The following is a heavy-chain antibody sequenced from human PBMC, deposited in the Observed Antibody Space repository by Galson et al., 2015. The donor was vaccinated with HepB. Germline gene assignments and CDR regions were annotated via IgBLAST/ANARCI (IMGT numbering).Heavy chain of an antibody. D-gene: IGHD1-26*01. CDR3: ARIQGGSYRWYFDY. J-gene: IGHJ4*02. CDR2: IDWDDDK. V-gene: IGHV2-70*01. CDR1: GFSLSTSGMC. Sequence: PALVKPTQTLTLTCTFSGFSLSTSGMCVSWIRQPPGKALEWLALIDWDDDKYYSTSLKTRLTISKDTSKNQVVLTMTNMDPVDTATYYCARIQGGSYRWYFDYWGQGTLVTVSS.